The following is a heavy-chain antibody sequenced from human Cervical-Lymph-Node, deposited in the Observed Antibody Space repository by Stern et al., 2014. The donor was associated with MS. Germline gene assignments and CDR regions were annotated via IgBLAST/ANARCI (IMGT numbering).Heavy chain of an antibody. D-gene: IGHD1-26*01. CDR1: GFSLSTSGVG. V-gene: IGHV2-5*09. Sequence: QVTLRESGPTLVKPTQTLTLTCTFSGFSLSTSGVGVGLIRQPPGKALEWLAIIYWDDDKRYRPSLRSRLTITKDTSKNQVVLTMTNMGPVDTATYYCAHRGRVGSSNYFDFWGQGTLVTVSS. CDR2: IYWDDDK. CDR3: AHRGRVGSSNYFDF. J-gene: IGHJ4*02.